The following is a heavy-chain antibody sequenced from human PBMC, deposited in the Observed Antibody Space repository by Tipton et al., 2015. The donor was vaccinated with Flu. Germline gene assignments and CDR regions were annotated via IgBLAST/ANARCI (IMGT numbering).Heavy chain of an antibody. Sequence: SLRLSCAASGLTFSSYWMSGVRQAPGKGLEWVANIKQDGSEKYYVDSVKGRFTISRDNAKNSLYLKMNSLRAEDTAVYYCARDRSSSWYGLDYWGQGTLVTASS. CDR1: GLTFSSYW. V-gene: IGHV3-7*01. J-gene: IGHJ4*02. CDR2: IKQDGSEK. CDR3: ARDRSSSWYGLDY. D-gene: IGHD6-13*01.